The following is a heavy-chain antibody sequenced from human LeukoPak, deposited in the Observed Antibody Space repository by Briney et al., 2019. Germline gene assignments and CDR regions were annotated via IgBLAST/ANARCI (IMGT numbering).Heavy chain of an antibody. CDR1: GGSFSSYA. Sequence: SVKVSCKASGGSFSSYAISWVRQAPGQGLAWMGGIIPLFGTPYYAQKFQGRVTITTDESTSTAYMEMSSLRSEDTAVYYCARGGRPISGFWSGYPFDYWGQGTLVTVSS. CDR2: IIPLFGTP. J-gene: IGHJ4*02. CDR3: ARGGRPISGFWSGYPFDY. V-gene: IGHV1-69*05. D-gene: IGHD3-3*01.